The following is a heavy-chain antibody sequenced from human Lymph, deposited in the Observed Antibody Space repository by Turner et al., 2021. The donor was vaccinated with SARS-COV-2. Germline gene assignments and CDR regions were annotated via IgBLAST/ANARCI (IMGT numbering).Heavy chain of an antibody. J-gene: IGHJ6*02. V-gene: IGHV1-2*02. Sequence: QVQPVQSGAEVTKPGDSVEVSCKASGYTFTGSNMHWVRQAPGQGLEWMGWINPNSGGTNYAQKCQGRVTMTRDTSISAAYMELSRLRSDDTAVYYCARDVERYNDFWSGYSGGYGMDVWGQGTTVTVSS. CDR2: INPNSGGT. D-gene: IGHD3-3*01. CDR3: ARDVERYNDFWSGYSGGYGMDV. CDR1: GYTFTGSN.